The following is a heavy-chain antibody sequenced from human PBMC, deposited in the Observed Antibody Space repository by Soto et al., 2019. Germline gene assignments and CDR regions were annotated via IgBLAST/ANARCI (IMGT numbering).Heavy chain of an antibody. J-gene: IGHJ3*02. D-gene: IGHD3-10*01. CDR1: GLSFSGYY. Sequence: LSITCAVYGLSFSGYYWCWNREPAGRGPELVGEISQSGSNSYNPPLKSSVTIPLDSSKNQFSMKLSSVTAADTAVYYCARGSGAFTMVRWSGTFDIWGQGAMVT. V-gene: IGHV4-34*01. CDR3: ARGSGAFTMVRWSGTFDI. CDR2: ISQSGSN.